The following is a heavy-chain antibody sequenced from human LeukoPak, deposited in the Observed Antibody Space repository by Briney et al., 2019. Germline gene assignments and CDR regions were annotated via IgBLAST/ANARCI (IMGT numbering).Heavy chain of an antibody. J-gene: IGHJ4*02. CDR1: GFTFSSFA. V-gene: IGHV3-64*01. CDR3: ARGAYKDY. Sequence: GGSLRLSCAASGFTFSSFAMHWVRQAPGKGLEYVSAISSNGGSTYYANSVKDRFTISRDNSKNTLYLQMGSLRREDMAVYYCARGAYKDYWGQGTLVTVSS. D-gene: IGHD2-21*01. CDR2: ISSNGGST.